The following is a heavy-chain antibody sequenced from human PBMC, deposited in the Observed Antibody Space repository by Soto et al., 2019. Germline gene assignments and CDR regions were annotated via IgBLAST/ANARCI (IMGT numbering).Heavy chain of an antibody. D-gene: IGHD3-3*01. CDR2: ISAYNGNT. CDR3: AIYLGADTILCEVSAASSCDYGMDV. CDR1: GYTFTSYG. V-gene: IGHV1-18*04. Sequence: ASVKVSCKASGYTFTSYGISWVRQAPGQGLEWMGWISAYNGNTNYAQKLQGRVTMTTDTSTSTAYMELRSLRSDDTAVYYCAIYLGADTILCEVSAASSCDYGMDVWGQGTMVTVSS. J-gene: IGHJ6*02.